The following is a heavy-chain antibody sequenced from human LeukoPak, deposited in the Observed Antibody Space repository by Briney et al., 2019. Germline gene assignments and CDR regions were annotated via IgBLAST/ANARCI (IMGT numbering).Heavy chain of an antibody. D-gene: IGHD6-19*01. Sequence: GGSLRLSCTVSGFSFSSSAMSWVRQAPGKGLEWVSDISGSGGTTYYADSVKGRFTISRDNYKNTLYLQMNSLRAEDSAVYYCVKVMRTVWYPLEWGQGTLVTVS. CDR3: VKVMRTVWYPLE. CDR1: GFSFSSSA. V-gene: IGHV3-23*01. CDR2: ISGSGGTT. J-gene: IGHJ4*02.